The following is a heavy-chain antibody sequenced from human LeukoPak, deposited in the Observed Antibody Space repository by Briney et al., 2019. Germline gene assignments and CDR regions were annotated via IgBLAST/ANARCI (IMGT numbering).Heavy chain of an antibody. D-gene: IGHD3-22*01. V-gene: IGHV1-2*02. CDR3: ARAAAGTYDSSGYWVY. CDR2: IKPNSGDT. J-gene: IGHJ4*02. CDR1: GYSFTDYY. Sequence: ASVKVSCKASGYSFTDYYIHWVRQAPGQGLEWMGWIKPNSGDTNYVEKFQGRVAMTRDTSISTAYMELSRLRSDDTAVYYCARAAAGTYDSSGYWVYWGQGTLVTVSS.